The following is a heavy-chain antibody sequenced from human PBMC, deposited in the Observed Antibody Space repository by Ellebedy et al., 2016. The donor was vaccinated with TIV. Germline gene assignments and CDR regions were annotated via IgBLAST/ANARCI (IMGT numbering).Heavy chain of an antibody. D-gene: IGHD1-26*01. V-gene: IGHV3-23*01. CDR3: ASELVGTTDFDY. J-gene: IGHJ4*02. Sequence: GESLKISCVASGFTFSNYAMNWVRQIPGKGLEWVSSFTGSGGGDGTYLADSVKGRFTISRDNSKNTVDLQMNSLRADDTAVYYCASELVGTTDFDYWGQGTLVTVSS. CDR1: GFTFSNYA. CDR2: FTGSGGGDGT.